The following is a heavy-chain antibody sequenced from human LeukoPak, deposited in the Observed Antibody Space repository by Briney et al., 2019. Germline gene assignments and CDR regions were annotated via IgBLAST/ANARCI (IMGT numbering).Heavy chain of an antibody. V-gene: IGHV5-10-1*01. D-gene: IGHD3-22*01. CDR3: ARLRGYYDGSVYSGYFDY. CDR2: IDPSDSYT. CDR1: GYSLTTYW. Sequence: GESLKISCKGSGYSLTTYWITWVRQMPGKGLEWMGRIDPSDSYTKYSPSFQGHVTISADKSISTAYLQWSSLQASDTAMYYCARLRGYYDGSVYSGYFDYWGQGTLVTVSS. J-gene: IGHJ4*02.